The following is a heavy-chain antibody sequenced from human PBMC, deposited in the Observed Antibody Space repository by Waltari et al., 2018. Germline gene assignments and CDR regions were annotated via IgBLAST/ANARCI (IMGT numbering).Heavy chain of an antibody. CDR3: ARVQRGY. J-gene: IGHJ4*02. CDR2: ISGGSGGT. D-gene: IGHD6-25*01. V-gene: IGHV4-59*12. Sequence: QVQLQESGPGLVKPSETLSLTCAVSGVSISSNYWSWIRQSPGKGLEWIGYISGGSGGTRYNPSLKSRVTISPDTSKNQFSLKLSSVTAADTAVYYCARVQRGYWGQGVLVTVSS. CDR1: GVSISSNY.